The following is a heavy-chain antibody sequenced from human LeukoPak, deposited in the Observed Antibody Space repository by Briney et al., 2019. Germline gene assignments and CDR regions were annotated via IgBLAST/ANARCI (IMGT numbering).Heavy chain of an antibody. D-gene: IGHD3-22*01. CDR3: ARDPHEYYYDSSMDV. CDR2: ISSSSSYI. J-gene: IGHJ6*03. CDR1: GFTFSSYS. Sequence: GGSLRLSCAASGFTFSSYSMNWVRQAPGKGLEWVSSISSSSSYIYYADSVKGRFTISRDNAKNSLYLQMNSLRAEDTAVYYCARDPHEYYYDSSMDVWGKGTTVTVSS. V-gene: IGHV3-21*01.